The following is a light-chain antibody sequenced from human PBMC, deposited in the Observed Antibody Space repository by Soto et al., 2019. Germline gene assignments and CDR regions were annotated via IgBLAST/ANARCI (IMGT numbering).Light chain of an antibody. V-gene: IGLV2-8*01. J-gene: IGLJ2*01. Sequence: QSVLTQPPSASGSPGQSVTISCTGASSDVGGYGNVCWYQQHPGKAPKIMMYDVSKRPSGVPDRFSGSKSGDTASLTVSGLQAEDEADYYCSSYAGINTVVFGGGTKLTVL. CDR2: DVS. CDR3: SSYAGINTVV. CDR1: SSDVGGYGN.